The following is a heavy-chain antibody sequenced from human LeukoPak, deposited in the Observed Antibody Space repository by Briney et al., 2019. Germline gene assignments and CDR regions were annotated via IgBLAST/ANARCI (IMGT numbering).Heavy chain of an antibody. V-gene: IGHV3-74*01. D-gene: IGHD3-3*01. Sequence: GGSLRLSCAASGFTFSSYWMHWVRQAPGKGLVWVSRINSDGSSTSYADSVKGRLTISRDNSKNTLYLQMNSLRAEDTAVYYCARDYDFWSGYYYYWGQGTLVTVSS. CDR3: ARDYDFWSGYYYY. CDR1: GFTFSSYW. CDR2: INSDGSST. J-gene: IGHJ4*02.